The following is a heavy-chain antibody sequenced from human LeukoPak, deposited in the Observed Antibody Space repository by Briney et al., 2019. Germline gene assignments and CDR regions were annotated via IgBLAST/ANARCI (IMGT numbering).Heavy chain of an antibody. V-gene: IGHV1-46*01. CDR2: INPSGGST. Sequence: ASVKVSCKASGYTFTSYYMHWVRQAPGQGLEWMGIINPSGGSTSYAQKFQGRVTMTRDTSTSTVYMELSSLRSEDTAVYYCASLDSSGYYFDYWGQGTLVTVSS. CDR1: GYTFTSYY. D-gene: IGHD3-22*01. CDR3: ASLDSSGYYFDY. J-gene: IGHJ4*02.